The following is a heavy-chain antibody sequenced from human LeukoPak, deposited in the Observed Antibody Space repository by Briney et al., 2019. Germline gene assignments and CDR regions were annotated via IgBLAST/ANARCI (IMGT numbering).Heavy chain of an antibody. D-gene: IGHD3-3*01. CDR1: GGSISSYY. V-gene: IGHV4-59*01. CDR2: IYYSGST. Sequence: SETLSLTCTVSGGSISSYYWSWIRQPPGKGLEWIGYIYYSGSTNYNPSLKSRVTISVDTSKNQFSLKLSSVTAADTAVYYCARATTYCDFWRGYYSRAGHFDYWGQGTLVTVSS. J-gene: IGHJ4*02. CDR3: ARATTYCDFWRGYYSRAGHFDY.